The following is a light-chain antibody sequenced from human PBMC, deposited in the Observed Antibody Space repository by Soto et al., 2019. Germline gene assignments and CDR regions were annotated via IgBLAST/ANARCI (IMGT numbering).Light chain of an antibody. CDR3: AAWDDNLNGQV. Sequence: QSVLTQPPSASGTPGQRVTISCSGSSSNIGSNTVNWYQQLPGTAPKLLIYSDYQRPSGVPDRFSGSRSGTSASLAISGLQSEDEADYYCAAWDDNLNGQVFGGGTKLTVL. V-gene: IGLV1-44*01. J-gene: IGLJ2*01. CDR2: SDY. CDR1: SSNIGSNT.